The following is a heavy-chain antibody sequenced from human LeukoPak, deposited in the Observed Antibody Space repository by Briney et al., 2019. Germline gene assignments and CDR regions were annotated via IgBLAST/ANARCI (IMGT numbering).Heavy chain of an antibody. CDR1: GYTFSSYA. CDR3: ARGVPDGVVDY. Sequence: GGSLRLSCAASGYTFSSYAMHWVRQAPGKGLEWVAVISYDGSNKYYADSMKGRFTISRDNAKNTLYLQMNSLRAEDTAVYYCARGVPDGVVDYWGQGTLVTVSS. D-gene: IGHD1-14*01. J-gene: IGHJ4*02. V-gene: IGHV3-30*04. CDR2: ISYDGSNK.